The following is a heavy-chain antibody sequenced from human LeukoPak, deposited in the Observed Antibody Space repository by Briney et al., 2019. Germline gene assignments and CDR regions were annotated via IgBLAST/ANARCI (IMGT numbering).Heavy chain of an antibody. CDR2: ISGSGGST. D-gene: IGHD3-16*02. V-gene: IGHV3-23*01. CDR1: GFTFSSYA. Sequence: PPGGSLRLSCAASGFTFSSYAMSRVRQAPGKGLEWVSAISGSGGSTYYADSVKGRFTISRDNSKNTLYLQMNSLRAEDTAVYYCAKIPMITFGGVIYYFDYWGQGTLVTVSS. J-gene: IGHJ4*02. CDR3: AKIPMITFGGVIYYFDY.